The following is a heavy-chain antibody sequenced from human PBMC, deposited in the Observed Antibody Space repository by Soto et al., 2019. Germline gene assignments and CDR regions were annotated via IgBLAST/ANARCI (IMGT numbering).Heavy chain of an antibody. V-gene: IGHV3-74*01. CDR1: GFSFSSYW. CDR2: INTDGSST. CDR3: ARSPGGYYTG. J-gene: IGHJ3*01. Sequence: EVQLVESGGGLVQPGGSLRLSCADSGFSFSSYWMHWLRQGPEKGLVWVSRINTDGSSTNYADSVKGRFTISRDNAKSTLYLQMNSLRAEATAVYYCARSPGGYYTGWGQGTVVTVSS. D-gene: IGHD2-8*02.